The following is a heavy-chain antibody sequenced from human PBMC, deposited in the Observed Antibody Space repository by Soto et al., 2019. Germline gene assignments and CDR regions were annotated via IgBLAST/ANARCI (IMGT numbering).Heavy chain of an antibody. CDR3: ARQDYVWGSYPSFQP. J-gene: IGHJ1*01. Sequence: SETLSLTCTVSGGSISSGGYYWSWIRQHPGKGLEWIGYIYYSGSTYYNPSLKSRVTISVDTSKNQFSLKLSSVTAADTAVYYCARQDYVWGSYPSFQPWGQCTLVT. D-gene: IGHD3-16*01. CDR2: IYYSGST. V-gene: IGHV4-31*03. CDR1: GGSISSGGYY.